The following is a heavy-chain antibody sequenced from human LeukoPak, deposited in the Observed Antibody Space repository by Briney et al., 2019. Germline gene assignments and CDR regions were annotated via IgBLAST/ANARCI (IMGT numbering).Heavy chain of an antibody. Sequence: ASVKVSCKASGYTFTSYGISWVRQARGQGLEWMGWISAYNGNTNYAQKLQGRVTMTTDTSTSTAYMELRSLRSDDTAVYYCARDPPRIVVVVAATNYYGMDVWGQGTTVTVSS. J-gene: IGHJ6*02. V-gene: IGHV1-18*01. CDR2: ISAYNGNT. CDR1: GYTFTSYG. CDR3: ARDPPRIVVVVAATNYYGMDV. D-gene: IGHD2-15*01.